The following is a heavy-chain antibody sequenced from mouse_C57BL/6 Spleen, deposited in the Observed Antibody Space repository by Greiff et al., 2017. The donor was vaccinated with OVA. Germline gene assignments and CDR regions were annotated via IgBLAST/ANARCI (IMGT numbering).Heavy chain of an antibody. V-gene: IGHV5-2*01. Sequence: EVKVVESGGGLVQPGESLKLSCESNEYEFPSHDMSWVRKTPEQRLELVAAINSDGGSTYYPDTMERRFIISRDNTKKTRYLQMSSLRSEDTALYYCARHRGYGSPDWYFDVWGTGTTVTVSA. CDR3: ARHRGYGSPDWYFDV. J-gene: IGHJ1*03. D-gene: IGHD1-1*01. CDR1: EYEFPSHD. CDR2: INSDGGST.